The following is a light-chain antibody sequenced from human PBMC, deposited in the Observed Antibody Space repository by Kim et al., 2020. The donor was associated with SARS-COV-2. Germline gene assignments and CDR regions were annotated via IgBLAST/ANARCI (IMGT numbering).Light chain of an antibody. CDR3: SSYTSASALV. V-gene: IGLV2-14*03. CDR1: SSDIGGPNY. Sequence: QSALTQPASVSGSPGQSITVSCTGTSSDIGGPNYASWYQQLPDKAPKLILYDVTNRPSGVSDRFSGSKSGNTASLTISGLQPDDEADYYCSSYTSASALVFGTRTKVTVL. CDR2: DVT. J-gene: IGLJ1*01.